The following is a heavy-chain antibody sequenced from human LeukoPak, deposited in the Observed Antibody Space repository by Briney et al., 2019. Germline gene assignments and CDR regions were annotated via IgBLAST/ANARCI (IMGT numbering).Heavy chain of an antibody. D-gene: IGHD1-26*01. CDR2: ISSSGSTI. Sequence: GGSLRLSCAASGFTFSSYEMNWVRQAPGKGLEWVSYISSSGSTIYYADSVEGRFTISRDNAKNSLYLQMNSLRAEDTAVYYCARENRRYSGITAERAFDIWGQGTMVTVSS. CDR1: GFTFSSYE. V-gene: IGHV3-48*03. J-gene: IGHJ3*02. CDR3: ARENRRYSGITAERAFDI.